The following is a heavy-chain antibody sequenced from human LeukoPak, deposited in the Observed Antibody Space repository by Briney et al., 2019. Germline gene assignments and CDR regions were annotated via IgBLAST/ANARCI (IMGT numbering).Heavy chain of an antibody. CDR3: ARYRVVVPAAITHRYPYGMDV. Sequence: ASAKVSCKASGYTFTSYDINWVRQATGQGLEWMGWMNPNSGNTGYAQKFQGRVTMTRNTSISTAYMELSSLRSEDTAVYYCARYRVVVPAAITHRYPYGMDVWGQGTTVTVSS. D-gene: IGHD2-2*02. CDR1: GYTFTSYD. CDR2: MNPNSGNT. V-gene: IGHV1-8*01. J-gene: IGHJ6*02.